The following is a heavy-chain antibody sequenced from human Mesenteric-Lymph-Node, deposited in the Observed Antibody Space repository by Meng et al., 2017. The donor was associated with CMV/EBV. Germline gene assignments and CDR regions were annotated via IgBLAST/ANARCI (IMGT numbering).Heavy chain of an antibody. J-gene: IGHJ3*02. CDR2: IIPIFGTA. D-gene: IGHD3-22*01. CDR1: GLSFSSYA. V-gene: IGHV1-69*05. CDR3: ARDLYDSSGYYPHYAFDI. Sequence: KISCAASGLSFSSYAISWVRQAPGQGLEWMGGIIPIFGTANYAQKFQGRVTITTDESTSTAYMELSSLRSEDTAVYYCARDLYDSSGYYPHYAFDIWGQGTMVTVSS.